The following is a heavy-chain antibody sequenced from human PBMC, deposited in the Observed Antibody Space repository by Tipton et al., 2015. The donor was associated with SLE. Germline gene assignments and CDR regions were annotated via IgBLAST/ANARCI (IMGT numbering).Heavy chain of an antibody. J-gene: IGHJ4*02. CDR2: IYYRGST. CDR3: ARDSTFYRF. Sequence: TLSLTCTVSGGSISSYYWSWIRQPPGKGLEWIGYIYYRGSTDYNPSLKSRVTLSVDTSKNQFSLKLSSVTAADTAVYYCARDSTFYRFWGEGTLVTVSS. V-gene: IGHV4-59*01. CDR1: GGSISSYY. D-gene: IGHD6-13*01.